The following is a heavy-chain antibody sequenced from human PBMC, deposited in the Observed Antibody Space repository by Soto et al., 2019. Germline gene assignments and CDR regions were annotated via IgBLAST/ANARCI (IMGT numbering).Heavy chain of an antibody. J-gene: IGHJ4*02. CDR1: GFTFSSYG. CDR3: ASDYFDSSGYSPFDY. D-gene: IGHD3-22*01. CDR2: IWYDGSNK. Sequence: GGSLRLSCAASGFTFSSYGMHWVRQAPGKGLEWVAVIWYDGSNKYYVDSVKGRFTISRDNSKNTLYLQMNSLRAEDTAVYYCASDYFDSSGYSPFDYWGQGTLVTVSS. V-gene: IGHV3-33*01.